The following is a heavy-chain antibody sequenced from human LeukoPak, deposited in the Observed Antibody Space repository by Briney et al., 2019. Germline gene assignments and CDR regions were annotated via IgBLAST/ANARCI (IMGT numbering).Heavy chain of an antibody. CDR3: ARPAPYSSGWYVLDY. CDR1: GYTFTSYG. J-gene: IGHJ4*02. CDR2: ISAYNGNT. Sequence: ASVKVSCKASGYTFTSYGISWVRQAPGQGLEWMGWISAYNGNTNYAQKLQGRVTMTTDTSTSTAYMELRSLRSDDTAVYYCARPAPYSSGWYVLDYWGQGTLVTVSS. V-gene: IGHV1-18*01. D-gene: IGHD6-19*01.